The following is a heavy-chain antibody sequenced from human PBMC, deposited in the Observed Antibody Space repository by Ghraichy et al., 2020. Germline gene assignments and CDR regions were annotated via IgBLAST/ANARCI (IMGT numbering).Heavy chain of an antibody. J-gene: IGHJ6*02. CDR2: ISSSSSTI. D-gene: IGHD2-2*01. V-gene: IGHV3-48*02. Sequence: GGSLRLSCAASGFTFSSYSMNWVRQAPGKGLEWVSYISSSSSTIYYADSVKGRFTISRDNAKNSLYLQMNSLRDEDTAVYYCARDFMPRKVVPAADYYYYGMDVWGRGTRVTV. CDR3: ARDFMPRKVVPAADYYYYGMDV. CDR1: GFTFSSYS.